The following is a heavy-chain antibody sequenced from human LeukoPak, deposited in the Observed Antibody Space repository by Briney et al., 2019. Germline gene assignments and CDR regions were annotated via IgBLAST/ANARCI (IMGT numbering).Heavy chain of an antibody. CDR2: ISGSGGST. CDR1: GFTFSSYA. Sequence: GGSLRLSCAASGFTFSSYAMSWVRQAPGKGLEWVSAISGSGGSTYYADSVKGRFTISRDNSKNTLYLQMNSLRAEDTAVYYCATHSIYSGGYYWGQGTLVTVSS. V-gene: IGHV3-23*01. D-gene: IGHD1-26*01. CDR3: ATHSIYSGGYY. J-gene: IGHJ4*02.